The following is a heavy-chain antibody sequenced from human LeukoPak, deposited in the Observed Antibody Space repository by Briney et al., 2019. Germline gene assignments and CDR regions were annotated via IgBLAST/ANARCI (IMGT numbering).Heavy chain of an antibody. CDR3: ARDVEQKYAFDI. CDR1: GGSISSYY. CDR2: IYYSGST. J-gene: IGHJ3*02. Sequence: PSETLSLTCTVSGGSISSYYWSWIRQPPGKGLEWIGYIYYSGSTNYNPSLKSRVTISVDTSKNQFSLKLSSVTAADTAVYYCARDVEQKYAFDIWGQGTMVTVSS. V-gene: IGHV4-59*01. D-gene: IGHD1/OR15-1a*01.